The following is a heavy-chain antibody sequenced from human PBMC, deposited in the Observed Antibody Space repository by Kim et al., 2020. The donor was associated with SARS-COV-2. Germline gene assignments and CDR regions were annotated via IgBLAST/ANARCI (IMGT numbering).Heavy chain of an antibody. CDR1: GFNFSAYS. D-gene: IGHD3-10*01. CDR2: INQINSHR. CDR3: ARDTGRPARSSGMDV. J-gene: IGHJ6*02. Sequence: GGSLRLSCVASGFNFSAYSMNWVRHAPGKGLEWVSYINQINSHRYYTGSVRGRFTISRDNAKNSLYLQLSGLTGEDTGVYSCARDTGRPARSSGMDVWGQGTTVTVS. V-gene: IGHV3-21*06.